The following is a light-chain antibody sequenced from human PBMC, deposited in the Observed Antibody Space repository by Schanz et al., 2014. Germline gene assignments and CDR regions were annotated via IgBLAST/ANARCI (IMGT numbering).Light chain of an antibody. CDR2: AAS. CDR3: QQSYSVPYT. Sequence: DIQLTQSPSSLSASVGDSVTIPCRASQTIDTFLNWYQQKPGKAPRLLIYAASSLQSGVPSRFSGSGTGTDLTLTISSLQPEDFATYYCQQSYSVPYTFGQGTKLEIK. V-gene: IGKV1-39*01. CDR1: QTIDTF. J-gene: IGKJ2*01.